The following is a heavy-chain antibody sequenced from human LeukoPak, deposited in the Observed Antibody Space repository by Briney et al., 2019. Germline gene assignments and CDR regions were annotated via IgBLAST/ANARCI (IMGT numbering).Heavy chain of an antibody. CDR3: ARDNQWLVPLTYYYYGMDV. CDR2: IYYSGST. D-gene: IGHD6-19*01. CDR1: GGSISSYY. V-gene: IGHV4-59*01. Sequence: SETLSLTCTVSGGSISSYYWSWIRQPPGKGLEWIGYIYYSGSTNYNPSLKSRVTISVDTSKNQFSLKLSSVTAADTAVYYCARDNQWLVPLTYYYYGMDVWGQGTTVTVSS. J-gene: IGHJ6*02.